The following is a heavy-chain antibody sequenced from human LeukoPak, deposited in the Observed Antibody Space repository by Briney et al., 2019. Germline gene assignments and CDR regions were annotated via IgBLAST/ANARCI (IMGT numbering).Heavy chain of an antibody. D-gene: IGHD5-24*01. CDR3: VGYNSFDSSRPTAAPVDY. CDR1: GGTFSSYA. CDR2: IIPIFGTA. Sequence: SVKVSFKASGGTFSSYAISWVRQAPGQGLEWMGGIIPIFGTANYAQKFQGRVTITADESTSTAYMELSSLRSEDTAVYYCVGYNSFDSSRPTAAPVDYWGQGTLVTVSS. V-gene: IGHV1-69*13. J-gene: IGHJ4*02.